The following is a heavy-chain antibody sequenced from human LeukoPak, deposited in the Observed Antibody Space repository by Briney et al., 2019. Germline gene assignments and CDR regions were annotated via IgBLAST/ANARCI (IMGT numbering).Heavy chain of an antibody. D-gene: IGHD6-19*01. V-gene: IGHV3-23*01. CDR2: ITDGSGAK. CDR1: GFTFSSFA. Sequence: PGGSLRLSCTVSGFTFSSFAMSWVRQAPGKGLEWVSTITDGSGAKYYADSVKGRFTISRDNSKDTLYLQMHSLRAEDTAVYFCAKDTPLTTYTSGWSSNSFDYWGQGTLVAVSS. CDR3: AKDTPLTTYTSGWSSNSFDY. J-gene: IGHJ4*02.